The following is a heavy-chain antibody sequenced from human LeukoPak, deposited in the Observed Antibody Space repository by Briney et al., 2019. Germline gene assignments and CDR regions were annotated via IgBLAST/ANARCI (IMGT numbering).Heavy chain of an antibody. V-gene: IGHV3-48*01. CDR1: GFTYSSYS. J-gene: IGHJ5*02. D-gene: IGHD4-17*01. CDR2: ISSSSSNI. CDR3: ARDLEYYGDYPRRRERANNWFDP. Sequence: GGSLRLSCAASGFTYSSYSMNWVRQAPGKGLEWVSYISSSSSNINYADSVKGRFTISRDNAKNSLYLQMDSLRADDTAVYYCARDLEYYGDYPRRRERANNWFDPWGQGTLVTVSS.